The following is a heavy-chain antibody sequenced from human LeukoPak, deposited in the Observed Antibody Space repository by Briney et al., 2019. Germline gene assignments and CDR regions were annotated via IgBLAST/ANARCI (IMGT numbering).Heavy chain of an antibody. CDR3: ARMSYFDSSLDY. CDR1: GGSISSYY. D-gene: IGHD3-22*01. V-gene: IGHV4-59*08. Sequence: SETLSLTCTVSGGSISSYYWSWIRQPPGKGLEWIGYIYYSGNTNYNPSLKSRVTITVDTSKNQFSLKLTSVTAADTAVYYCARMSYFDSSLDYWGQGTLVTVSS. J-gene: IGHJ4*02. CDR2: IYYSGNT.